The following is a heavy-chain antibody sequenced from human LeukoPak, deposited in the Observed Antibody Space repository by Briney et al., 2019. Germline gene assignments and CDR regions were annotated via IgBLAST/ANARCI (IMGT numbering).Heavy chain of an antibody. Sequence: SETLSLTCTVSGGSISNYYWSWIRQPAGKGLEWIGRIYTSGSTSYNPSLKSRVTMSVDTSKNQFSLKLNSVTAADTAVYYCARDDNTIFGVVIPHNWFDPWGQGTLVTVSS. V-gene: IGHV4-4*07. D-gene: IGHD3-3*01. J-gene: IGHJ5*02. CDR3: ARDDNTIFGVVIPHNWFDP. CDR2: IYTSGST. CDR1: GGSISNYY.